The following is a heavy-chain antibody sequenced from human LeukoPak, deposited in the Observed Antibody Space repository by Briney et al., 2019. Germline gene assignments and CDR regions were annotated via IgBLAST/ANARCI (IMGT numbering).Heavy chain of an antibody. CDR1: GGTFSSYA. Sequence: ASVKVSCKASGGTFSSYAISWVRQAPGQGLEWMGGIVPIFGTANYAQKFQGRVTITADESTSTAYMELSSLRSEYTAVYYCAMEASTKPVDYWGQGTLVTVSS. CDR3: AMEASTKPVDY. D-gene: IGHD1-26*01. V-gene: IGHV1-69*13. J-gene: IGHJ4*02. CDR2: IVPIFGTA.